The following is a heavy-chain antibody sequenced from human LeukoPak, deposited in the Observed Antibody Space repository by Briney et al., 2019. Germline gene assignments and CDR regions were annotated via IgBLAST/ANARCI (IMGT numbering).Heavy chain of an antibody. CDR1: GFTFSSYA. D-gene: IGHD3-3*01. J-gene: IGHJ6*03. V-gene: IGHV3-30*04. Sequence: GGSLRLSCAASGFTFSSYAMHWVRQAPGKGLEWVAVIPSDGSNKYYADSMKGRFTISRDNSKNTLYLQMNSLRAEDTAVYYCARDYDRYYMDVWGKGTTVTVSS. CDR3: ARDYDRYYMDV. CDR2: IPSDGSNK.